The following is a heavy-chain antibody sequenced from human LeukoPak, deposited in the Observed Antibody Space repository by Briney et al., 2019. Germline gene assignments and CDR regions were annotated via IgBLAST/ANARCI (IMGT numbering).Heavy chain of an antibody. J-gene: IGHJ4*02. CDR3: ARAMAYYFDY. Sequence: ASVKVSCKASGGTFSSYAMSWVRQAPGQGLEWMGGIIPIFGTANYAQKSQGRVTITTDESTSTAYMELSSLRSEDTAVYYCARAMAYYFDYWGQGTLVTVSS. CDR2: IIPIFGTA. V-gene: IGHV1-69*05. CDR1: GGTFSSYA. D-gene: IGHD5-18*01.